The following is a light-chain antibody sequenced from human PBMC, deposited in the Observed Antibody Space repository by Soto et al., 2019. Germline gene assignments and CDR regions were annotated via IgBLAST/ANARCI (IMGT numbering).Light chain of an antibody. CDR3: QTWDTGMV. V-gene: IGLV4-69*01. CDR1: SGHSSYA. CDR2: LNSDGSH. J-gene: IGLJ7*01. Sequence: QSVLTQSPSASASLGASVKLTCTLTSGHSSYAIAWHQQQPEKGPRYLMKLNSDGSHNKGDGIPDRFSGSSSGAERYLTISSLQSQDEAEYYCQTWDTGMVFGGGTQLTVL.